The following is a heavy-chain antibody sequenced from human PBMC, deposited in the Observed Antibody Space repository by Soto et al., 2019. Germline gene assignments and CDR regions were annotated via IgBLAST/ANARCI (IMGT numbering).Heavy chain of an antibody. Sequence: LSCAASGFTVRSNYMSWARQAPGQGLEWVSFIYSAGTTKYADSVKGRFTISRDNSKNMLYLQMNSLRAEDTAVYFCAGVYGDFAFDAFDIWGQGTMVTVSS. CDR3: AGVYGDFAFDAFDI. CDR2: IYSAGTT. J-gene: IGHJ3*02. D-gene: IGHD4-17*01. CDR1: GFTVRSNY. V-gene: IGHV3-53*01.